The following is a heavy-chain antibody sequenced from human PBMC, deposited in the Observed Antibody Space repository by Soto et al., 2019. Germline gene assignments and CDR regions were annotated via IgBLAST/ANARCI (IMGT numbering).Heavy chain of an antibody. V-gene: IGHV3-66*01. Sequence: GGSLRLPCAASGCNVSSNYISWVRQAPGKGLEWVSVIYSGGSTYYADSVKGRFTISRDNSKNTLYLQMNSLRAEDTAVYYCARDRRYYYILTGENPYGMDVWGQGTTVTVSS. J-gene: IGHJ6*02. CDR2: IYSGGST. CDR3: ARDRRYYYILTGENPYGMDV. CDR1: GCNVSSNY. D-gene: IGHD3-9*01.